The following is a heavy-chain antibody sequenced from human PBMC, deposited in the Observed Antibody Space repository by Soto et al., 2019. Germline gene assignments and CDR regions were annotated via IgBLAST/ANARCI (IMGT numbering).Heavy chain of an antibody. V-gene: IGHV4-31*03. CDR2: IYYSGST. CDR3: ARASSWYWGMDAFDI. CDR1: GGSISSGGYY. Sequence: SETLSLTCTVSGGSISSGGYYWSWIRQHPGKGLEWIGYIYYSGSTYYNPSLKSRVTISVDTSKNQFSLKLSSVTAADTAVYYCARASSWYWGMDAFDIWGQGTMVTVSS. D-gene: IGHD6-13*01. J-gene: IGHJ3*02.